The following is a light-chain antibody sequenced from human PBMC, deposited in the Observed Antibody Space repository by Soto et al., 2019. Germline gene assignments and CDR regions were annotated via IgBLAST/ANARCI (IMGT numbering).Light chain of an antibody. CDR1: ESINIW. J-gene: IGKJ1*01. V-gene: IGKV1-5*03. Sequence: DIQMTQSPSTLSASVGDRVTITCRASESINIWLAWFQQKPGKAPKLLISKASTLESGVPSRFSGSGSGTEFTLTISWLQPDYFATDHCQQYHIDSTFGQGTKVEVK. CDR3: QQYHIDST. CDR2: KAS.